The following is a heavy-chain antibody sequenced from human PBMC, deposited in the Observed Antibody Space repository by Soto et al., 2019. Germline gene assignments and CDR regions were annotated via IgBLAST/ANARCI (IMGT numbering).Heavy chain of an antibody. D-gene: IGHD2-21*02. J-gene: IGHJ4*02. CDR2: IFHTGSA. Sequence: PSETLSLTCSVSGVSITNSDYYWSWIREPPGKGLEWIGYIFHTGSASYKSSLKGRVTFSVDTSKNQFSLNLKSVTAADTAVYFCARVRVRMTAIVFYFDSWGQGSLVTRLL. CDR3: ARVRVRMTAIVFYFDS. CDR1: GVSITNSDYY. V-gene: IGHV4-61*08.